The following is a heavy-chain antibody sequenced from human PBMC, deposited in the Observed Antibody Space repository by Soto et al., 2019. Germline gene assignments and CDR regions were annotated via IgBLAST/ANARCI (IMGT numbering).Heavy chain of an antibody. D-gene: IGHD6-19*01. V-gene: IGHV4-4*07. Sequence: LSLTCTVSGASISTYYWSWIRQSAGKGLEWLGRLYTSGSTNYNPSLSSRVSMSVDRSKNQFSLHLTSVTAADTAVYYCARDSTRRGSGGWSAIDSWGQGTRVTVSS. J-gene: IGHJ4*02. CDR1: GASISTYY. CDR2: LYTSGST. CDR3: ARDSTRRGSGGWSAIDS.